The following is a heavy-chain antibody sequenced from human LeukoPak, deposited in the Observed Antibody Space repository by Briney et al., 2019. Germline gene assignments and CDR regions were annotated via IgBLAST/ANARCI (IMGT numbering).Heavy chain of an antibody. CDR1: GFTFSTYW. V-gene: IGHV3-7*05. CDR2: IKHDGSEK. J-gene: IGHJ5*01. Sequence: PGGCLRLSFAASGFTFSTYWMRSVRQAPGKGLEWVANIKHDGSEKYYVDSVKGRFTLSRDNAKSSLYLQMNILRAGDTAVYYCARGPPAGYGTSWYDCWGQGTLVTVSS. D-gene: IGHD6-13*01. CDR3: ARGPPAGYGTSWYDC.